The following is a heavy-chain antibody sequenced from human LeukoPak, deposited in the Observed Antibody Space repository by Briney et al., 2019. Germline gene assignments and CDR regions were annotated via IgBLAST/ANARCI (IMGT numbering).Heavy chain of an antibody. CDR1: GGSVSSGSYY. D-gene: IGHD3-16*01. V-gene: IGHV4-61*01. CDR3: ARDRLFGGEQ. CDR2: IYYSGST. Sequence: SETLSLTCTVSGGSVSSGSYYWRWIRQPPGKGLEWIGYIYYSGSTNYNPSLKSRVTISVDTSKNQFSLKLSSVTAADTAVYYCARDRLFGGEQWGQGTLVTVSS. J-gene: IGHJ4*02.